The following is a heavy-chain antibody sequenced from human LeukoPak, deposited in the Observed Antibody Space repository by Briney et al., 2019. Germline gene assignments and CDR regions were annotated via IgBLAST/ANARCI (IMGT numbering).Heavy chain of an antibody. D-gene: IGHD2-2*01. CDR2: ISANGGST. CDR3: AKSRVVVVPAALSP. V-gene: IGHV3-23*01. Sequence: GGSLRLSCAASGFTFSSYAMSWVRQAPGKGLEWVSGISANGGSTFYADSVMGRFTMSRDNSNNRLYLQMNSLRAEDTAVYYCAKSRVVVVPAALSPWGQGTLVTVSS. J-gene: IGHJ5*02. CDR1: GFTFSSYA.